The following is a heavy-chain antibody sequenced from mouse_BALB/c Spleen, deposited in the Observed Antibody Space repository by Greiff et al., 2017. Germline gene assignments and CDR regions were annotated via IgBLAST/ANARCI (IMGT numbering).Heavy chain of an antibody. Sequence: EVQLVESGGGLVQPGGSRKLSCAASGFTFSSFGMHWVRQAPEKGLEWVAYISSGSSTIYYADTVKGRFTISRDNPKNTLFLQMTSLRSEDTAMYYCASGLRPNYYAMDYWGQGTSVTVSS. CDR2: ISSGSSTI. V-gene: IGHV5-17*02. J-gene: IGHJ4*01. D-gene: IGHD2-2*01. CDR3: ASGLRPNYYAMDY. CDR1: GFTFSSFG.